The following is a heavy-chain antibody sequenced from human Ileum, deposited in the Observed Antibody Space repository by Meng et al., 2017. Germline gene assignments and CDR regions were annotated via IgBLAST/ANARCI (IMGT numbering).Heavy chain of an antibody. Sequence: QVQFVQSGAEVKKPGASVRISCKASGFTFSNYAIYWVRQAPGQSLEWLGWIHAGSADTKFSQTFQGRLTFDRDTSADTVYMELSSLTSGDRAVYYCGRGLASFYFDFLGQGTLVTVSS. CDR3: GRGLASFYFDF. V-gene: IGHV1-3*01. J-gene: IGHJ4*01. CDR2: IHAGSADT. D-gene: IGHD6-6*01. CDR1: GFTFSNYA.